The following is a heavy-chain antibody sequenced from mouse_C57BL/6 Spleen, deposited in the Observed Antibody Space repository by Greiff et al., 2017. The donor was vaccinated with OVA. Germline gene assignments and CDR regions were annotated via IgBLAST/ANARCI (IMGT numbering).Heavy chain of an antibody. CDR2: ISYDGSN. Sequence: ASGPGLVKPSQSLSLTCSVTGYSITSGYYWNWIRQFPGNKLEWMGYISYDGSNNYNPSLKNRISITRDTSKNQFFLKLNSVTTEDTATYYCAREGYRYFDYWGQGTTLTVSS. D-gene: IGHD2-2*01. J-gene: IGHJ2*01. CDR1: GYSITSGYY. CDR3: AREGYRYFDY. V-gene: IGHV3-6*01.